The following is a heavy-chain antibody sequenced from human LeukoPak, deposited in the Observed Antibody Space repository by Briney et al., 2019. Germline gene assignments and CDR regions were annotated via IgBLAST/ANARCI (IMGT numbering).Heavy chain of an antibody. CDR1: GGTFSSYA. D-gene: IGHD2-15*01. Sequence: SVKVSCKASGGTFSSYAISWVRQAPGQGLEWMGRIVPIFGTTNYAQKFQGRVTITADKSTSTAYMDLSSLRSEDTAVYYCARGPDCGGGSCYPYFDNWGQGTLVTVSS. J-gene: IGHJ4*02. CDR2: IVPIFGTT. V-gene: IGHV1-69*06. CDR3: ARGPDCGGGSCYPYFDN.